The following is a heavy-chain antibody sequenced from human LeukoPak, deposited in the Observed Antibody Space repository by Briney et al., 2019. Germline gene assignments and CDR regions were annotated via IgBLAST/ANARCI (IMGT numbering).Heavy chain of an antibody. J-gene: IGHJ5*02. D-gene: IGHD2-8*01. CDR2: IYPGDSDT. CDR3: ARRMLRSYPYNWFDP. Sequence: GESLKISCKGSGYSFTSYWIGWVRQMPGKGLEWMGIIYPGDSDTRYSPSFQGQVTISADKSISTAYLQWSSLKASDTAMYYCARRMLRSYPYNWFDPWGQGTLVTVSS. CDR1: GYSFTSYW. V-gene: IGHV5-51*01.